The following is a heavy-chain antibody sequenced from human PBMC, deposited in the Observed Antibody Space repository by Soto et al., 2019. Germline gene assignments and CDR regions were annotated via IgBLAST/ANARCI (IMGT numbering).Heavy chain of an antibody. CDR2: IHNSGST. CDR1: GGSVNSVNYY. D-gene: IGHD2-15*01. Sequence: SETLSLTCSVSGGSVNSVNYYWSWIRQPPGKGLEWIGYIHNSGSTNYNPSLKSRVTISVDTSKNQFSLKLSSVTAADTAVYYCARDQFSCSGGSCYHHNWFDPWGQGTLVTVSS. CDR3: ARDQFSCSGGSCYHHNWFDP. J-gene: IGHJ5*02. V-gene: IGHV4-61*01.